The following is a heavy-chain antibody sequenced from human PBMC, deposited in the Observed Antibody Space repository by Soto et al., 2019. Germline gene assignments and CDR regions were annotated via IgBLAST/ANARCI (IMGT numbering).Heavy chain of an antibody. V-gene: IGHV1-69*02. CDR1: GGTFSSYT. D-gene: IGHD1-26*01. Sequence: GASVKVSCKASGGTFSSYTISWVRQAPGQGLEWMGRIIPILGIANYAQKFQGRVTITADKSTSTAYMELSSLRSEDTAVYYCAVGEGGAKDYYYYYMDVWGKGTTVTVSS. J-gene: IGHJ6*03. CDR3: AVGEGGAKDYYYYYMDV. CDR2: IIPILGIA.